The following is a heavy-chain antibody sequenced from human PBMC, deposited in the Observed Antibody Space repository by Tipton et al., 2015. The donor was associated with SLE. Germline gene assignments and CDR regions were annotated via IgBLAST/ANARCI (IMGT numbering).Heavy chain of an antibody. J-gene: IGHJ6*03. Sequence: SLRLSCAASGFSFSTTEMNWVRQAPGKGLEWISVISYSGTTINNADSVEGRFTISRDNAKNSLFLQMNSLRVEDTAIYYCARHLRHNHYSFSMDIWGKGTAVTVSS. D-gene: IGHD5-24*01. CDR3: ARHLRHNHYSFSMDI. CDR2: ISYSGTTI. V-gene: IGHV3-48*03. CDR1: GFSFSTTE.